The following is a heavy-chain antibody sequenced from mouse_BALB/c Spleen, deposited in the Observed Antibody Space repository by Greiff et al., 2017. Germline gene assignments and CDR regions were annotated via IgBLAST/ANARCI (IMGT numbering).Heavy chain of an antibody. CDR2: IRLKSNNYAT. Sequence: EVQRVESGGGLVQPGGSMKLSCVASGFTFSNYWMNWVRQSPEKGLEWVAEIRLKSNNYATHYAESVKGRFTISRDDSKSSVYLQMNNLRAEDTGIYYCTRNLFDYWGQGTTLTVSS. V-gene: IGHV6-6*02. CDR1: GFTFSNYW. CDR3: TRNLFDY. J-gene: IGHJ2*01.